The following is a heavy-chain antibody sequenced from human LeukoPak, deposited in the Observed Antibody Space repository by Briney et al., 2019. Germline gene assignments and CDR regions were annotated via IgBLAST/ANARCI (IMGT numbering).Heavy chain of an antibody. Sequence: SQTLSPTCTVSGGSISSGSYYWSWIRQPAGKGLEWIGRIYTSGSTNYNPSLKSRVTISVDTSKNQFSLKLSSVTAADTAVYYCARDKYGDYYFDYWGQGTLVTVSS. D-gene: IGHD4-17*01. CDR1: GGSISSGSYY. J-gene: IGHJ4*02. V-gene: IGHV4-61*02. CDR3: ARDKYGDYYFDY. CDR2: IYTSGST.